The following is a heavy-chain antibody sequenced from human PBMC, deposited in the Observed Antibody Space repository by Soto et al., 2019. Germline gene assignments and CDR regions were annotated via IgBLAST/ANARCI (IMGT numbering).Heavy chain of an antibody. J-gene: IGHJ4*02. V-gene: IGHV1-2*02. Sequence: ASVKVSCKASGYTFTVYYMHWVRQAPGQGLEWMGWINPKSGGTMYPQKFQGRVTMTWDTSISTAHMALTRLRSDYTAVYYCARDLAKGGGSAGFDYWGQGTLVTVSS. D-gene: IGHD1-26*01. CDR3: ARDLAKGGGSAGFDY. CDR1: GYTFTVYY. CDR2: INPKSGGT.